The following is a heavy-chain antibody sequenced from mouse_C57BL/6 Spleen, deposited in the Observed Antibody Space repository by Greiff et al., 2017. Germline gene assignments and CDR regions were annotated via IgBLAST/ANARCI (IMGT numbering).Heavy chain of an antibody. J-gene: IGHJ1*03. CDR3: ARRSNLLNWYFDV. V-gene: IGHV1-66*01. Sequence: VQGVESGPELVKPGASVKISCKASGYSFTSYYIHWVKQRPGQGLEWIGWIYPGSGNTKYNEKFKGKATLTVDTSSSTAYMQLSSLTSEDSAVYYCARRSNLLNWYFDVWGTGTTVTVSS. CDR2: IYPGSGNT. CDR1: GYSFTSYY. D-gene: IGHD1-1*01.